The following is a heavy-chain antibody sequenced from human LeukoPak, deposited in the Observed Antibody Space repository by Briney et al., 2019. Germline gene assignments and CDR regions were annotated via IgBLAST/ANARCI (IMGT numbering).Heavy chain of an antibody. J-gene: IGHJ4*02. CDR2: ISWNSGSI. CDR1: GFTFDDYA. Sequence: QSGGSLRLSSAASGFTFDDYAMHWVRQAPGKGLEWVSGISWNSGSIGYADSVKGRFTISRDNAKNSLFLQMSSLRAEDTAMYYCARSSGFYYSDYFDYWGQGTLVTVSS. V-gene: IGHV3-9*01. D-gene: IGHD3-3*01. CDR3: ARSSGFYYSDYFDY.